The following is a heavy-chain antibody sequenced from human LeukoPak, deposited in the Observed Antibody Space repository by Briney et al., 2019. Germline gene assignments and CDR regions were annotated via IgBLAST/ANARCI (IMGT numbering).Heavy chain of an antibody. J-gene: IGHJ4*02. CDR3: AKDYGVEIVVFDY. CDR2: ISGSGGST. Sequence: GGSLRLSCAASGFTFSSYAMSWVRQAPGKGREWVSAISGSGGSTYYADSVKGRFTISRDNSKNTLYLQMNSLRAEDTAVYYCAKDYGVEIVVFDYWGQGTLVAVSS. V-gene: IGHV3-23*01. D-gene: IGHD3-22*01. CDR1: GFTFSSYA.